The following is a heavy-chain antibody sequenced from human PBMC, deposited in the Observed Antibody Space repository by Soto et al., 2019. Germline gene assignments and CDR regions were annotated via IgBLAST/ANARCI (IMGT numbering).Heavy chain of an antibody. J-gene: IGHJ3*02. V-gene: IGHV3-53*04. CDR2: IYSGGST. Sequence: EVQLVESGGGLVQPGGSLRLSCAASGFTVSSNYMSWVRQAPGKGLEWVSVIYSGGSTYYADSVKGRFTISRHNSKHTLYLQMNSLRAEDTAVYYCASGYGEDAFDIWGQGTMVTVSS. D-gene: IGHD5-12*01. CDR1: GFTVSSNY. CDR3: ASGYGEDAFDI.